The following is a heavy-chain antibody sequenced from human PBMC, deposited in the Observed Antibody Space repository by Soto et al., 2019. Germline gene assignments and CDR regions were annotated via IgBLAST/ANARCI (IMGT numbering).Heavy chain of an antibody. D-gene: IGHD5-18*01. Sequence: QVQLVQSGAEVKKPGSSVKVSCKASGGTFSSYASSWVRQAPGQGLEWMGGIIPIFGTANYAQKFQGRVTITADESTSTAYMELSILRSEDTAVYYCASHSYGYFPHYYHGMDVWGQGTTVTDSS. J-gene: IGHJ6*02. CDR2: IIPIFGTA. CDR3: ASHSYGYFPHYYHGMDV. CDR1: GGTFSSYA. V-gene: IGHV1-69*12.